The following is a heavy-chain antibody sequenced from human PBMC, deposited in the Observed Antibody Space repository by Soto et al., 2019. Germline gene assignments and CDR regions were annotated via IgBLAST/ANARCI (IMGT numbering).Heavy chain of an antibody. CDR1: GGTFSSYA. CDR2: IIPIFGKA. D-gene: IGHD4-17*01. Sequence: QVQLVQSGAEVKKPGSSVKVSCKASGGTFSSYAISWVRQAPGQGLEWMGGIIPIFGKAHYAQKFQGRVTITADKSTSTDYMEMSSLRSEDTAVYYCAGVVFGRTTVYYFDYWGQGTLVTVSS. J-gene: IGHJ4*02. CDR3: AGVVFGRTTVYYFDY. V-gene: IGHV1-69*06.